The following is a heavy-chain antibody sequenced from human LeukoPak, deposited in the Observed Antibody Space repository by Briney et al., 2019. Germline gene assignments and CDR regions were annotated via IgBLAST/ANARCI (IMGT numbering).Heavy chain of an antibody. J-gene: IGHJ4*02. CDR1: GFTFSNYA. V-gene: IGHV4-39*01. CDR3: ARLRSGRVPDY. CDR2: IYYSGST. D-gene: IGHD2-2*01. Sequence: ASLRLSCAASGFTFSNYAMSWVRQPPGKGLEWIGSIYYSGSTYYNPSLKSRVTISVDTSKNQFSLKLSSVTAADTAVYYCARLRSGRVPDYWGQGTLVTVSS.